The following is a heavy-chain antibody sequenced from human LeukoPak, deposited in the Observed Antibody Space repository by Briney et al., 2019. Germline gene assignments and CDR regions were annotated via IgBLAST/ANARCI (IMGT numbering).Heavy chain of an antibody. CDR2: IKPDGSGK. J-gene: IGHJ5*02. CDR1: GFTLSTYW. D-gene: IGHD3-10*01. Sequence: PGGSLRLSCVASGFTLSTYWMTWVRQAPGKGLEWVANIKPDGSGKYFVDSVRGRFTISRDNVKNSLYLQMNSLRAEDTAVYYCVRGSSGTVVRGVSWAWFDPWGQGTLATVSS. V-gene: IGHV3-7*03. CDR3: VRGSSGTVVRGVSWAWFDP.